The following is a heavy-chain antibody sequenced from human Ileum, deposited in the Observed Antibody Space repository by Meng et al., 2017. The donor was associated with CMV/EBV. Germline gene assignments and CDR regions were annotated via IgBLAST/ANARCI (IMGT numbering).Heavy chain of an antibody. J-gene: IGHJ4*02. Sequence: GESLKISCSASGFTFNTYAMSWVRQAAGKGLEWVAGMSIGGAGTYYADSVKGRFTISRDDSRNTLYLQMNSLRADDTALYYCAKGRNGYSFVFHDGWGQGTLVTVSS. CDR2: MSIGGAGT. V-gene: IGHV3-23*01. CDR1: GFTFNTYA. D-gene: IGHD5-18*01. CDR3: AKGRNGYSFVFHDG.